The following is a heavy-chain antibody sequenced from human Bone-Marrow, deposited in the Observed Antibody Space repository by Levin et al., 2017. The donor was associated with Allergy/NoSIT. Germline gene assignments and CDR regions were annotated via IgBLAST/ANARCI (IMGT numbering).Heavy chain of an antibody. CDR3: ATSTLSGWYSLDY. Sequence: PGGSLRLSCAASGFTVSDNYMTWVRQAPGKGLQWVSLMYRGGDTHYADSVRGRFTFSRDNSKNTLFLQMNSLRAEDTAVYYCATSTLSGWYSLDYWGQGTLVTVSS. J-gene: IGHJ4*02. CDR2: MYRGGDT. CDR1: GFTVSDNY. V-gene: IGHV3-66*01. D-gene: IGHD6-19*01.